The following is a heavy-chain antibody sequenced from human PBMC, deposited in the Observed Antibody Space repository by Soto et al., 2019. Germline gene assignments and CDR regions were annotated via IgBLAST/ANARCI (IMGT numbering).Heavy chain of an antibody. V-gene: IGHV3-30-3*01. CDR3: ARESSATVTTGGGGSAKDY. CDR2: ISYDGTKR. Sequence: QVHLVESGGGVVQPGRSLRLSCAASGLTFSNYAMHWVRQAPGKGLEWVAFISYDGTKRCYPDSVKARFTISRDNSGNTLYLQRNSVKTEDTAVYYWARESSATVTTGGGGSAKDYWGEGALVTVSS. J-gene: IGHJ4*02. D-gene: IGHD4-17*01. CDR1: GLTFSNYA.